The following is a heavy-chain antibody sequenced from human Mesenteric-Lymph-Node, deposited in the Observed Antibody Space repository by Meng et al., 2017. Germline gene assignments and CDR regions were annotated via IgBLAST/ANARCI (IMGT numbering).Heavy chain of an antibody. CDR2: ISAYNGNT. CDR3: ARDKIVVNGMDF. Sequence: ASVKVSCKASGYTFTSYGIIWVRHAPGQGLEWMGWISAYNGNTNYAQKLQGRVTMTTDTSTSTAYMELRSLRSDDTDVYYCARDKIVVNGMDFWGQGTMVTVSS. V-gene: IGHV1-18*01. D-gene: IGHD3-22*01. CDR1: GYTFTSYG. J-gene: IGHJ6*02.